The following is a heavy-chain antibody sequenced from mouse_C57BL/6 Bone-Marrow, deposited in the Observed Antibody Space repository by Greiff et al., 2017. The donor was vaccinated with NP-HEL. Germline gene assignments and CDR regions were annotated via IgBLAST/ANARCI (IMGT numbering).Heavy chain of an antibody. J-gene: IGHJ1*03. D-gene: IGHD1-1*01. CDR3: ASLEGIYYYGLDWYFDV. CDR2: INPSNGGT. Sequence: QVQLQQSGTELVKPSASLSLSCTVSGYTFTSYWMHWVKQRPGQGLEWIGNINPSNGGTNYNEKFKSKATLTVDKSSSTAYMQLSSLTSEDSAVYKCASLEGIYYYGLDWYFDVWGTGTTITVSS. V-gene: IGHV1-53*01. CDR1: GYTFTSYW.